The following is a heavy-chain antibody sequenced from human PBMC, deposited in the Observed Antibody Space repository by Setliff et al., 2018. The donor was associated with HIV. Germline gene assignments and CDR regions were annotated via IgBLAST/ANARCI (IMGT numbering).Heavy chain of an antibody. V-gene: IGHV1-8*02. J-gene: IGHJ6*03. CDR2: MNPNSGNT. Sequence: GASVKVSCKASGNTFINFDINWVRQAAGQGLEWMGWMNPNSGNTGYAQKFQGGVTMTRNTSTSTAYMELSGLTSEDTAVYYCARTPQSCSGGSCPYYFYYMDVWGNGTTVTVSS. CDR3: ARTPQSCSGGSCPYYFYYMDV. CDR1: GNTFINFD. D-gene: IGHD2-15*01.